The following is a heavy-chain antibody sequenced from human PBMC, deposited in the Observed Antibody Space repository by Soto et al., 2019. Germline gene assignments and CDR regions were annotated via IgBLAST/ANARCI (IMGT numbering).Heavy chain of an antibody. CDR2: ISSSSSYI. D-gene: IGHD3-9*01. V-gene: IGHV3-21*01. CDR1: GFTFSSYS. CDR3: ARYTRYFDWLLGPDYYYYYMDV. J-gene: IGHJ6*03. Sequence: GGSLRLSCAASGFTFSSYSMNWVRQAPGKGLEWVSSISSSSSYIYYADSVKGRFTISRDNAKNSLYLQMNSLRAEDTDVYYCARYTRYFDWLLGPDYYYYYMDVWGKGTTVTVSS.